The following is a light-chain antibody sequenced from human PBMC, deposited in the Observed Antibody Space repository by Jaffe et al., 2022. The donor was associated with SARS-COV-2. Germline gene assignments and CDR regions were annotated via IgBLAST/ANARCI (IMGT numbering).Light chain of an antibody. CDR3: MQSLQPPLT. CDR2: LGS. CDR1: QSLVYVNGHNC. Sequence: DIVMTQSPLSLTVTPGEPASISCRSSQSLVYVNGHNCLDWYLQKPGQSPQLLIYLGSYRASGVPDRFSGSGSGTDFTLKITRVEPEDVGVYYCMQSLQPPLTFGQGTRVEIK. J-gene: IGKJ1*01. V-gene: IGKV2-28*01.